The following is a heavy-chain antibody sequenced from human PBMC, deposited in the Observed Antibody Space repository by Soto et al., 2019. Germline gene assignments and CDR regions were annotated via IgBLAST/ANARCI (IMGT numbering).Heavy chain of an antibody. Sequence: QVQLVQSGAEVKKPGSSVRVSCTASGDTFTFYTISWVRQVPGQGPEWMGRIIPMLGMSNYAQKCQGRVTIMADKSTSTVYMNLSGLTSEDTAVYYCATNYGSGSTHFDYWGQGTLVTVSS. CDR2: IIPMLGMS. D-gene: IGHD3-10*01. V-gene: IGHV1-69*02. CDR1: GDTFTFYT. CDR3: ATNYGSGSTHFDY. J-gene: IGHJ4*02.